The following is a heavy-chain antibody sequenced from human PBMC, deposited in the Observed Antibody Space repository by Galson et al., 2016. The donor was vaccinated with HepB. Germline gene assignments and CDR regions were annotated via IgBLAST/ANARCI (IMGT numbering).Heavy chain of an antibody. J-gene: IGHJ3*02. CDR3: ARELWNYNSFDM. CDR2: IWYDGSNK. Sequence: SLRLSCAASGFTFSSYTMHWVRQAPGKGLDWVAGIWYDGSNKYYGDSMKGRFTISRDNSKNTLYLQMNSLRAEDTAVYYCARELWNYNSFDMWGQGTMVTVSS. V-gene: IGHV3-33*01. CDR1: GFTFSSYT. D-gene: IGHD1-7*01.